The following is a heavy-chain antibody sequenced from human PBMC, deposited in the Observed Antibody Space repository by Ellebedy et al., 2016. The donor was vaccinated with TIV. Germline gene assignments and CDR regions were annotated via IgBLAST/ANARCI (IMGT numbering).Heavy chain of an antibody. CDR2: ISSSSSYI. Sequence: GESLKISCAASGFTFSSYTMNWVRQAPGKGLEWVSSISSSSSYIYYADSVQGRFTISRDNSKNTVNLQMNRLRVEDTAVYYCARDLQGVTEGKVGAYWGQGTLVTVSS. CDR1: GFTFSSYT. D-gene: IGHD1-26*01. CDR3: ARDLQGVTEGKVGAY. J-gene: IGHJ4*02. V-gene: IGHV3-21*01.